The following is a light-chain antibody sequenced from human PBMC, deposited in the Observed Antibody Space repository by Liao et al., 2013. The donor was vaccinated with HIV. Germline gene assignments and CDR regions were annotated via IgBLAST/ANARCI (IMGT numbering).Light chain of an antibody. CDR1: RLGDKF. J-gene: IGLJ2*01. V-gene: IGLV3-1*01. Sequence: SYDLTQPPSVSVSPGQTATITCSGDRLGDKFVSWYQQKPGQSPVVVIYQDSKRPSGIPERFSGSNSGNTATLTISGTQAVDEADYFCQAWDRSADVVFGGGTKLTVL. CDR3: QAWDRSADVV. CDR2: QDS.